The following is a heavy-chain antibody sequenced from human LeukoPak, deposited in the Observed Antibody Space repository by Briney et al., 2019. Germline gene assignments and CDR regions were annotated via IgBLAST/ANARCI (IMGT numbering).Heavy chain of an antibody. Sequence: GGSLRLSCAASGFAFSSYAMDWVRQAPGKGLEWVAVISYDGSNKYYADSVKGRFTISRDNSKNTLYLQMNSLRAEDTAVYYCARVINTAPLYYYYYYMDVWGKGTTVTVPS. V-gene: IGHV3-30-3*01. J-gene: IGHJ6*03. CDR3: ARVINTAPLYYYYYYMDV. CDR1: GFAFSSYA. CDR2: ISYDGSNK. D-gene: IGHD2-21*02.